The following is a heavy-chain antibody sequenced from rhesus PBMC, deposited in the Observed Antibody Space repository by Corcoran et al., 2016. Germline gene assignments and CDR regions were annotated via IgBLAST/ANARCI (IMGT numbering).Heavy chain of an antibody. J-gene: IGHJ4*01. CDR1: GYTFTDYY. D-gene: IGHD3-34*01. CDR2: ISPYNGNT. V-gene: IGHV1S2*01. Sequence: QVQLVQSGAEVKKPGSSVKVSCKASGYTFTDYYIHWVRQAPRQGLEGMGWISPYNGNTEYAQKFQGRVTMTRDTATSTAYMELNSLRSEDTAVYYCARTGTFDYWGQGVLVTVSS. CDR3: ARTGTFDY.